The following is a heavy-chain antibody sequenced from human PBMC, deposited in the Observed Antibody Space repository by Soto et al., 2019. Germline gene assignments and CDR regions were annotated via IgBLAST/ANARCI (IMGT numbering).Heavy chain of an antibody. CDR3: VRVRIFGVIIMAEAFYF. J-gene: IGHJ3*01. D-gene: IGHD3-3*01. CDR1: VLTLSGSW. V-gene: IGHV3-7*03. CDR2: IKHDGSEK. Sequence: SLRLSCAATVLTLSGSWMSWERQVQGEVLEWVSSIKHDGSEKYCVESVKGRFNISRDNAKRSLYLQMISLRAEDTAAYYCVRVRIFGVIIMAEAFYFWGQGTVVTVSS.